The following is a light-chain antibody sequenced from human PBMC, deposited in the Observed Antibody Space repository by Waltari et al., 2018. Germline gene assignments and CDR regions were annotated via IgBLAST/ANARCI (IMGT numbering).Light chain of an antibody. CDR2: AAS. CDR1: QDISRE. J-gene: IGKJ4*02. V-gene: IGKV1-12*01. Sequence: TWRASQDISRELAWYQQKPGKAPKFLIYAASNLQSGVPSRFSGTGSGTDFTLTISSLQPEDFATYYCQQANSFPRTFGGGTKVEIK. CDR3: QQANSFPRT.